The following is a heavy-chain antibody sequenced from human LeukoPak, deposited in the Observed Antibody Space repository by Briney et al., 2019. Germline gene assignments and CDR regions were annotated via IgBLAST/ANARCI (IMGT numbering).Heavy chain of an antibody. CDR2: IYYSGST. V-gene: IGHV4-30-4*01. D-gene: IGHD4-11*01. CDR3: ARYHYYSNWFDP. J-gene: IGHJ5*02. Sequence: SQTLSLTCTVSGGSISSGDYCWSWIRQPPGKGLEGIGYIYYSGSTYYNPSLKSRVTISVDTSKNQFSLKLSSVTAADTAVYYCARYHYYSNWFDPWGQGTLVTVSS. CDR1: GGSISSGDYC.